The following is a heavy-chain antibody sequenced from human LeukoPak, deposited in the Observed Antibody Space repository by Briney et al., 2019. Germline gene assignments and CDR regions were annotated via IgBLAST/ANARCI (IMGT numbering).Heavy chain of an antibody. CDR2: IYTSGHT. V-gene: IGHV4-61*02. Sequence: SETLSLTCTVSGASITSGNYVWYWIRQPAGKGLEWIGRIYTSGHTNYNPSLKSRITISLDTSKNQFSLKVSSVTAADTAVYYCASGAWSGYYYYGMDVWGQGTTVTVSS. CDR1: GASITSGNYV. D-gene: IGHD3-3*01. CDR3: ASGAWSGYYYYGMDV. J-gene: IGHJ6*02.